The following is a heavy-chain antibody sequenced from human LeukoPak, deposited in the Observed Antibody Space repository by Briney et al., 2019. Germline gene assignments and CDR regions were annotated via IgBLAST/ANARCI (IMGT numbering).Heavy chain of an antibody. CDR2: IYTSGST. Sequence: SETLSLTCTVSGGSISSYHWSWIRQPAGKGLEWIGHIYTSGSTNYNPSPKSRVTMSVDTSKNQFSLKLSSVTAADTAVYYCARVGDYALKDWGQGTLVTVSS. J-gene: IGHJ4*02. CDR1: GGSISSYH. CDR3: ARVGDYALKD. D-gene: IGHD3-16*01. V-gene: IGHV4-4*07.